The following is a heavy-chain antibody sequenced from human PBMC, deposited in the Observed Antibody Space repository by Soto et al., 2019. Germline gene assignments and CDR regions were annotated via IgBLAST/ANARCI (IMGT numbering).Heavy chain of an antibody. J-gene: IGHJ6*02. CDR1: GYSFTDYH. CDR3: ARGDSTDCSNGVCSFFYNHDMDV. V-gene: IGHV1-2*04. CDR2: INPKSGGT. Sequence: ASVKVSCKASGYSFTDYHIHWVRQAPGQGLEWLGRINPKSGGTSTAQKFQGWVTMTTDPSSSTASMELTRLTSDDTAIYYCARGDSTDCSNGVCSFFYNHDMDVWGQGTMVTVSS. D-gene: IGHD2-8*01.